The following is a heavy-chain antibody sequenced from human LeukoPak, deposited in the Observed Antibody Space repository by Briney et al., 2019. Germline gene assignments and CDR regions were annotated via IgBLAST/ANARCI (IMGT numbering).Heavy chain of an antibody. Sequence: ASAKDSCKASGYTFTSYYMHWVRQAPGQGPEWMGIINPSGGSTSYAQKFQGRVTMTRDMSTSTVYMELSSLRSEDTAVYYCARGNCNYVFDDWGQGTLVTVSS. CDR1: GYTFTSYY. V-gene: IGHV1-46*01. CDR3: ARGNCNYVFDD. J-gene: IGHJ4*02. CDR2: INPSGGST. D-gene: IGHD1-7*01.